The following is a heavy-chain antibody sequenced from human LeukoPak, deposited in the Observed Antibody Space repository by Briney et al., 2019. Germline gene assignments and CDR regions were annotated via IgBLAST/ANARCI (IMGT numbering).Heavy chain of an antibody. J-gene: IGHJ4*02. CDR3: AKVRWNYYFDY. D-gene: IGHD4-23*01. CDR1: GFTFSDYS. Sequence: GGSLRLSCTASGFTFSDYSMNWVGQAPGKGLEWVSGISSSSEYRHYADSLKGRFTISRDNAKNSLYLQINSLRAEDTAVYYCAKVRWNYYFDYWGQGTLVTVSS. CDR2: ISSSSEYR. V-gene: IGHV3-21*01.